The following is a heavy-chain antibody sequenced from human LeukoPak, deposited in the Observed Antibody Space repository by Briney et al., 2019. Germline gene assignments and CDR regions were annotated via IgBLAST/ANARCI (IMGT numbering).Heavy chain of an antibody. Sequence: SQTLSLTCAISGDSVSSNSAAWNWIRQSPSRGLEWLGRTYYRSKWYNAVSVKSRIAINPNTSKNQVSLQLNSVTPEDTAVYYCARDRNFGGPYNSIDYWGQGTLVTVSS. J-gene: IGHJ4*02. D-gene: IGHD2/OR15-2a*01. CDR3: ARDRNFGGPYNSIDY. V-gene: IGHV6-1*01. CDR1: GDSVSSNSAA. CDR2: TYYRSKWY.